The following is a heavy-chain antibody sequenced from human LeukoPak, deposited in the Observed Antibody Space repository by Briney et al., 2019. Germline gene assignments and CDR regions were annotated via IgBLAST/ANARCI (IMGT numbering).Heavy chain of an antibody. CDR2: INPNSGGT. D-gene: IGHD2-2*01. J-gene: IGHJ6*03. V-gene: IGHV1-2*02. CDR3: ARGGVPADMSYYYYYMDV. Sequence: ASVKVSCKASGYTFTGYYMHWVRQAPGQGLEWMGWINPNSGGTNYAQKFQGRVTMTRDTSISTAYMELSRLRSDDTAVYYCARGGVPADMSYYYYYMDVWGKGTTVTVSS. CDR1: GYTFTGYY.